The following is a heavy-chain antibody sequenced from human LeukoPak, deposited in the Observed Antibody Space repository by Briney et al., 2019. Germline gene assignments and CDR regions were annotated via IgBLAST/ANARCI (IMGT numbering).Heavy chain of an antibody. J-gene: IGHJ4*02. V-gene: IGHV4-31*03. Sequence: SETLSLTCTVSGGSISSGGYYWTWIPHHTGKGLEWIGYIYYSGSTHHNPSLKIRVSISVDTYKNQFSLTLRSVTAADTAVYYCARSRGSYEENFDCWGQGTLVTVSS. CDR3: ARSRGSYEENFDC. D-gene: IGHD2-15*01. CDR2: IYYSGST. CDR1: GGSISSGGYY.